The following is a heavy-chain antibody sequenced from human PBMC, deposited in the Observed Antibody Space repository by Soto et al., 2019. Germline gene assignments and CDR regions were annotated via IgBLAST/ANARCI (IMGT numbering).Heavy chain of an antibody. CDR2: VDPNGGGS. V-gene: IGHV1-2*04. CDR1: GYSFMDYK. D-gene: IGHD4-17*01. Sequence: ASVRVSCKTSGYSFMDYKLHWVRQAPGQGLEWMGWVDPNGGGSNSAQKFQGSVTMTWDTSITTAYLDLTRLTTNDTATYFCATWVDYGDFEGFDFWG. J-gene: IGHJ4*01. CDR3: ATWVDYGDFEGFDF.